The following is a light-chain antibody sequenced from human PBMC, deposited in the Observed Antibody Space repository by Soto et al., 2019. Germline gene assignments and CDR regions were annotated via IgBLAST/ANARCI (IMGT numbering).Light chain of an antibody. CDR2: DVS. CDR1: SSDIGGYNY. CDR3: SSYTSSSTRV. J-gene: IGLJ3*02. Sequence: QSALTQPASVSGSPGQSIAISCTGTSSDIGGYNYVSWYQQHPGKAPKLMIYDVSNRPSGVSDRFSGSKSGNTASLTISGLQAEDEADYYCSSYTSSSTRVFGGWTKLTFL. V-gene: IGLV2-14*03.